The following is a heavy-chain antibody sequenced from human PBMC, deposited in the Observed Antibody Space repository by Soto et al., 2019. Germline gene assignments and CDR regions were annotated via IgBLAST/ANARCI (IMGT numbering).Heavy chain of an antibody. Sequence: GGSLRLSCAASGFTFSSYWMSWVRQAPGKGLERVANIKQDGSEKYYVDSVKGRFTISRDNAKNSLYLQMNSLRAEDTAVYYCARTDSSSWYEPPYYFDYWGQGTLVTVSS. CDR2: IKQDGSEK. D-gene: IGHD6-13*01. CDR1: GFTFSSYW. CDR3: ARTDSSSWYEPPYYFDY. V-gene: IGHV3-7*01. J-gene: IGHJ4*02.